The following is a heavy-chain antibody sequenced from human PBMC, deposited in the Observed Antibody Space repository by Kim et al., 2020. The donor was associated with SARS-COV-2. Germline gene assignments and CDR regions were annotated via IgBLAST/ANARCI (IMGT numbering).Heavy chain of an antibody. J-gene: IGHJ4*02. Sequence: GGSLRLSCAASGFTFSSYAMHWVRQAPGKGLEWVAVIWYDGSNKYYADSVKGRFTISRDNSKNTLYLQMNSLRAEDTAVYYCAKDLNSTVTTYFDYWGQGTLVTVSS. V-gene: IGHV3-33*06. D-gene: IGHD4-17*01. CDR2: IWYDGSNK. CDR3: AKDLNSTVTTYFDY. CDR1: GFTFSSYA.